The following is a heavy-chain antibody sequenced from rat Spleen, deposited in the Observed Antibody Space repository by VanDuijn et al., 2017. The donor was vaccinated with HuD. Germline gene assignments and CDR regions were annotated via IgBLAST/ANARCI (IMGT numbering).Heavy chain of an antibody. D-gene: IGHD4-3*01. J-gene: IGHJ2*01. CDR2: IVYDGSRI. CDR3: AVAGYGY. CDR1: GFTFSDYA. Sequence: EVQLVESGGGLVQPGRSLKLSCAVSGFTFSDYALAWVRQAPKKGLEWVATIVYDGSRIYYRDSVKGRFTISRANSENTVYLQMNSLWSEDTATYYCAVAGYGYWGQGVVVTVSS. V-gene: IGHV5-17*01.